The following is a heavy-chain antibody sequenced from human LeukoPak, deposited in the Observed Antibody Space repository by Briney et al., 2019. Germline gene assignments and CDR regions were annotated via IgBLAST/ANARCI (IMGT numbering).Heavy chain of an antibody. CDR2: IKSKADGGTT. V-gene: IGHV3-49*04. CDR1: GFDFGDYL. Sequence: PGGPLRLSCTTSGFDFGDYLITWVRQAPGKGLEWVGFIKSKADGGTTEYAASVKGRFTISRDDSKSIASLQMNNLNSEDTAVYYCSRDSHYDFWRGYYNPLPPFEYWGQGTLVIVSS. D-gene: IGHD3-3*01. J-gene: IGHJ4*02. CDR3: SRDSHYDFWRGYYNPLPPFEY.